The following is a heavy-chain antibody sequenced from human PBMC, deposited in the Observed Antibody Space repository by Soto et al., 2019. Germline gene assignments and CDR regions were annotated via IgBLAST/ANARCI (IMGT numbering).Heavy chain of an antibody. D-gene: IGHD6-19*01. V-gene: IGHV4-39*01. Sequence: SETLCLTCGVSGGSISSSGGYWGWIRQPPGKGLEWIGSIYYSGSTYYTPSLQSRAAISVDTSKNQFSLKLNSVTAADTAVYYCARRTVNIRTFYSGLKTHCFDYWGQGTLVTVSS. CDR2: IYYSGST. J-gene: IGHJ4*02. CDR1: GGSISSSGGY. CDR3: ARRTVNIRTFYSGLKTHCFDY.